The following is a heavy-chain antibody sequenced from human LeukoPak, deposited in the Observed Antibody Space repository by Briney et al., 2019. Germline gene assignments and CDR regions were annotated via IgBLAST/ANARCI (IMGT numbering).Heavy chain of an antibody. D-gene: IGHD2-2*01. Sequence: ASVKVSCKASGYTFTSYGISWVRQAPGQGLEWMGWISAYNGNTNYAQKLQGRVTMTEDTSTDTAYMELSSLRSEDTAVYYCATFVVVAAAFDYWGQGTLVTVSS. CDR2: ISAYNGNT. CDR1: GYTFTSYG. V-gene: IGHV1-18*01. CDR3: ATFVVVAAAFDY. J-gene: IGHJ4*02.